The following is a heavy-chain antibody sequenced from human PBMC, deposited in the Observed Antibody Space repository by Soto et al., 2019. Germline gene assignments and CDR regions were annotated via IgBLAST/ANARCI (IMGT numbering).Heavy chain of an antibody. D-gene: IGHD3-22*01. Sequence: SETLSLTCAVSDTSVSGANWWGWVRQPPGKGLEWIGEIHSSGNTDYNPSLKSRVTISRDMSKNEFSLKLTSVTAADTAVYYCARTGPYSSGNNWGQGTLVTVPQ. CDR1: DTSVSGANW. J-gene: IGHJ4*02. V-gene: IGHV4-4*02. CDR2: IHSSGNT. CDR3: ARTGPYSSGNN.